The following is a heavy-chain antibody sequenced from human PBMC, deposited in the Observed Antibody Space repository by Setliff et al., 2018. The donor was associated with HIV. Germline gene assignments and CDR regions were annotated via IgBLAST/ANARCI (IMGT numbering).Heavy chain of an antibody. J-gene: IGHJ5*02. CDR3: ARDGNNYYDSSGYSNWFDP. CDR2: IYYSGSA. CDR1: GYSLNSGLS. D-gene: IGHD3-22*01. Sequence: SETLSLTCTVSGYSLNSGLSWAWIRQPPGKGLEWIGSIYYSGSANYNPSLKSRATISLDTSKNQFSLKLNSVTAADTAVYYCARDGNNYYDSSGYSNWFDPWGQGTLVTVSS. V-gene: IGHV4-38-2*02.